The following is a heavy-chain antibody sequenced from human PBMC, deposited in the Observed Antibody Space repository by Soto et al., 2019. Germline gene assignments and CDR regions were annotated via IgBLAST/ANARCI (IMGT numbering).Heavy chain of an antibody. J-gene: IGHJ6*02. D-gene: IGHD4-17*01. CDR1: GFTFSSYG. Sequence: PGGSLRLSCAASGFTFSSYGMHWVRQAPGKGLEWVAVISYDGSNKYYADSVKGRFTISRDNSKNTLYLQMNSLRAEDTAVYYCARVNYGNYYYYYGMDVWGQGTTVTVSS. CDR2: ISYDGSNK. V-gene: IGHV3-30*03. CDR3: ARVNYGNYYYYYGMDV.